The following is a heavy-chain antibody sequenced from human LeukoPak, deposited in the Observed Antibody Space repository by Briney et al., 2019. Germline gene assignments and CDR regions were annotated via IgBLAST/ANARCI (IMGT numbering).Heavy chain of an antibody. CDR3: ARVSCSSTSCPRRDALDV. CDR1: GGSISYCY. Sequence: SETLSLTCTVSGGSISYCYWSWLRQPPGKGLEWIGYIYYSGSTNYNHSLKSRVTISVDTSKNQFSLNLSSVTTADTAVYYCARVSCSSTSCPRRDALDVWGQGTMVTVSS. CDR2: IYYSGST. D-gene: IGHD2-2*01. J-gene: IGHJ3*01. V-gene: IGHV4-59*01.